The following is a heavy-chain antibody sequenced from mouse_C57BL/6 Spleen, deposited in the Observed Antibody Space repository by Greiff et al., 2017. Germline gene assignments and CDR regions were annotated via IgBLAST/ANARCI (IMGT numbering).Heavy chain of an antibody. CDR1: GYTFTSYW. J-gene: IGHJ4*01. D-gene: IGHD1-1*01. Sequence: QVQLQQPGAELVMPGASVKLSCKASGYTFTSYWMHWVKQRPGQGLEWIGEIDPSDSYTNYNQKFKGKSTVTVDKSSSTAYMQLSSLTSEDSAVYYCARRAVVDAMDYWGQGTSVTVSS. CDR2: IDPSDSYT. V-gene: IGHV1-69*01. CDR3: ARRAVVDAMDY.